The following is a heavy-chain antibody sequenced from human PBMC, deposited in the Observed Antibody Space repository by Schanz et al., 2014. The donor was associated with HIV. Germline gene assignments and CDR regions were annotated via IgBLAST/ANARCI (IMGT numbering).Heavy chain of an antibody. CDR2: INTSGGGT. CDR3: AREKMATGGLDV. Sequence: QVQLVQSGAVVKKPGASVRVSCKTSGYSFTNYFIHWVRQAPGQGLEWMGVINTSGGGTSDALQGRVAFTRDTSTSTVYMDLRNLRFEDSAVYYCAREKMATGGLDVWGQGTTVTVS. CDR1: GYSFTNYF. J-gene: IGHJ6*02. V-gene: IGHV1-46*01.